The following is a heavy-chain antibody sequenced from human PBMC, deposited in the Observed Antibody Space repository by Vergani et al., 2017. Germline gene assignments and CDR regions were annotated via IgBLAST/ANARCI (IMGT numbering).Heavy chain of an antibody. CDR3: GVVPAAIVDPPYYYYYMDV. CDR1: GYTFTGYY. CDR2: IIPIFGTA. Sequence: QVQLVQSGAEVKKPGASVKVSCKASGYTFTGYYMHWVRQAPGQGLEWMGGIIPIFGTANYAQKFQGRVTITADESTSTAYMELSSLRSEDTAVYYCGVVPAAIVDPPYYYYYMDVWGKGTTVTASS. D-gene: IGHD2-2*01. J-gene: IGHJ6*03. V-gene: IGHV1-69*01.